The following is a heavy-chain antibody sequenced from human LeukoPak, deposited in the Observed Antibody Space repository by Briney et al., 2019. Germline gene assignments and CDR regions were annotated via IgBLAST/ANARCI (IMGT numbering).Heavy chain of an antibody. V-gene: IGHV3-66*01. CDR2: IYSGGST. D-gene: IGHD5-12*01. CDR1: GFTVSSNY. J-gene: IGHJ4*02. CDR3: ARVLSGYYFDY. Sequence: PGGSLRLSCAASGFTVSSNYMSWVRQAPGKGLEWVSVIYSGGSTYYADSVKGRFTISRDNSKNTLYLQMNSLRAEDTAVYYCARVLSGYYFDYWGQGTLVTVSS.